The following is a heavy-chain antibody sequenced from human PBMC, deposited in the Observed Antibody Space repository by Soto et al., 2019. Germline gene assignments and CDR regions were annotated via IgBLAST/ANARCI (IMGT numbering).Heavy chain of an antibody. J-gene: IGHJ4*02. D-gene: IGHD2-15*01. CDR2: ISGGGGST. CDR1: GFTFSSYA. V-gene: IGHV3-23*01. CDR3: AKSMGAADYYFDY. Sequence: EVQLLESGGGLVQPGGSLRLSCAASGFTFSSYAMSWVRQAPGKGLEWVSAISGGGGSTYYADSVKGRFTISRDNSKNTLYLQMNSLRAEDTAVYYCAKSMGAADYYFDYWGQGTLVTVSS.